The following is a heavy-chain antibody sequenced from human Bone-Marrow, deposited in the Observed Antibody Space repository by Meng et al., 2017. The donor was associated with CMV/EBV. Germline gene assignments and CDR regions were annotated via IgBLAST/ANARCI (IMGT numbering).Heavy chain of an antibody. D-gene: IGHD2-2*02. CDR3: ARDCSSTSCYTPRYGMDV. CDR1: GGSFSSSTYY. J-gene: IGHJ6*02. V-gene: IGHV4-39*07. CDR2: IYYSGST. Sequence: SETLSLTCTVSGGSFSSSTYYWGWIRQPPGKGLEWIGSIYYSGSTYYNPSLKSRVTISVDTSKNQFSLKLSSVTAADTAVYYCARDCSSTSCYTPRYGMDVWGQGTTVTVSS.